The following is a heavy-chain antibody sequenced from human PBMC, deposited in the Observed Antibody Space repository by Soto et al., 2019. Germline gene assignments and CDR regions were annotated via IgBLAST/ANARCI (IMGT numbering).Heavy chain of an antibody. V-gene: IGHV3-23*01. J-gene: IGHJ4*02. CDR1: GFTFSSYA. CDR3: AFPDDSSGFDF. CDR2: ISGSGGST. Sequence: GGSLRLSCAASGFTFSSYAMNWVRQAPEKGLEWVSSISGSGGSTYYTDSVKGRFTISRDNSKNTLYLQMNSLRAGDTAVYYCAFPDDSSGFDFWGQGTLVTVSS. D-gene: IGHD3-22*01.